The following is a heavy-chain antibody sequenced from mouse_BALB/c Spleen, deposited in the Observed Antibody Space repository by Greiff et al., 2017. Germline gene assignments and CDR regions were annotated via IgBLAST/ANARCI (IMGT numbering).Heavy chain of an antibody. J-gene: IGHJ2*01. CDR2: IYPGNSDT. CDR3: TRSGTTGYYFDY. CDR1: GYTFTSYW. V-gene: IGHV1-5*01. D-gene: IGHD2-14*01. Sequence: VQLQQSGTVLARPGASVKMSCKASGYTFTSYWMHWVKQRPGQGLEWIGAIYPGNSDTSYNQKFKGKAKLTAVTSTSTAYMELSSLTNEDSAVYYCTRSGTTGYYFDYWAQGTTLTVSS.